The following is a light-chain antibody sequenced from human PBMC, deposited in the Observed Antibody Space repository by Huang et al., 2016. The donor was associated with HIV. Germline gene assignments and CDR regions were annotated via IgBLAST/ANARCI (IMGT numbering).Light chain of an antibody. CDR3: QQYYSTPLT. J-gene: IGKJ4*01. V-gene: IGKV4-1*01. Sequence: DIVMTQSPDSLAVSLGERATIKCKYSQSVLYSSNNKNYVAWYEQKPGQPPKLLIYWTSARESGVPDRFSGSGSGTDFTLTISSLQAEDVAVYYCQQYYSTPLTFGGGTKVEIK. CDR1: QSVLYSSNNKNY. CDR2: WTS.